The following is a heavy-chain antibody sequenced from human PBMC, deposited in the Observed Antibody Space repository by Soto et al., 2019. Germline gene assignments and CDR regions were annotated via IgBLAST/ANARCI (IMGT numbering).Heavy chain of an antibody. Sequence: GGSLRLSCAASGFTFSSYAMGWVRQSPGGGLEWVSAISGSGGNTYYPDSVKGRFTISRDNSESTLYLQMNGLRAEDTALYYCAKVPNSGSYFYFDYWGLGTLVTVSS. J-gene: IGHJ4*02. CDR2: ISGSGGNT. CDR3: AKVPNSGSYFYFDY. D-gene: IGHD1-26*01. CDR1: GFTFSSYA. V-gene: IGHV3-23*01.